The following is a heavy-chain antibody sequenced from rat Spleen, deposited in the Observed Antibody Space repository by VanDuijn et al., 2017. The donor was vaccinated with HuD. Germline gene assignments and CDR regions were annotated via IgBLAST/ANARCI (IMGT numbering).Heavy chain of an antibody. V-gene: IGHV5-27*01. J-gene: IGHJ2*01. CDR1: GFTFSNYY. D-gene: IGHD1-12*02. CDR2: ISTGGGNT. Sequence: EVQLVESGGGLVQPGRSLKLSCAASGFTFSNYYMAWVRQAPTKGLEWVAYISTGGGNTYYRDSVTGRFTISRDNAKSTLYLQMDSLRSEDTATYYCTTTYDGSYYYDYWGQGVMVTVSS. CDR3: TTTYDGSYYYDY.